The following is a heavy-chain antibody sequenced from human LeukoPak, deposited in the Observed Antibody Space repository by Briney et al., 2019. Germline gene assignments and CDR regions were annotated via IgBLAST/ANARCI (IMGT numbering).Heavy chain of an antibody. CDR1: GGSISSGDYS. Sequence: PSETLSLTCAVSGGSISSGDYSWTWIRPPPGKGLEWIGFIYRSGSTYYSPSLTRRVTISVDRSKTQFSLELTSVTAADTAVYFCARSRRGYWYFDLWGRGTLVSVS. D-gene: IGHD3-16*01. CDR3: ARSRRGYWYFDL. J-gene: IGHJ2*01. V-gene: IGHV4-30-2*01. CDR2: IYRSGST.